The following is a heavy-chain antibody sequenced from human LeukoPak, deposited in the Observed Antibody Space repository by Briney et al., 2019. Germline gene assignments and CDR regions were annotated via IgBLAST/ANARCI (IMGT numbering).Heavy chain of an antibody. V-gene: IGHV3-30-3*01. Sequence: GRSLRLSCAASGFTFSSYAMHWVRQAPGKGLEWVAVISYDGSNKYYADSVKGRFTISRDNSKNTLYLQMNSLRAEDTAVYYCAILLLWFGESNLYYYYGMDVWGQGTTVTVSS. D-gene: IGHD3-10*01. CDR2: ISYDGSNK. J-gene: IGHJ6*02. CDR3: AILLLWFGESNLYYYYGMDV. CDR1: GFTFSSYA.